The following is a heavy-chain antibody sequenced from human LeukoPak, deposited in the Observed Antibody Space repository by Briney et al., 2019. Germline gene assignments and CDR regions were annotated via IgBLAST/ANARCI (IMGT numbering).Heavy chain of an antibody. D-gene: IGHD3-10*01. CDR2: MNANSVNT. Sequence: ASVNVSCKASGYTFTSYDINGVRQAAGQGLEWRGWMNANSVNTGYAHKFQGRVTMTRNTSISTAYMGLSSLKSEDTAAYYCPSGPYYSGSGSYLRYYYMDVWGKGTTVTVSS. V-gene: IGHV1-8*01. J-gene: IGHJ6*03. CDR3: PSGPYYSGSGSYLRYYYMDV. CDR1: GYTFTSYD.